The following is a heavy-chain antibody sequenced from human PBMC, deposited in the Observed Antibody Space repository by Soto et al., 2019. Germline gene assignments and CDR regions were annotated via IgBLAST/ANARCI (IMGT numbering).Heavy chain of an antibody. D-gene: IGHD3-3*01. CDR1: GGTFSSYA. V-gene: IGHV1-69*01. J-gene: IGHJ5*02. Sequence: QVQLVQSGAEVKKPGSSVKVSCKASGGTFSSYAISWVRQAPGQGLEWMGGIIPIFGSTNYAQKFQGRVTITADESTSTDYMELSSLRSEDTAMYYCARAIRGVGVVNFFGWFDPWGQGTLVTVSS. CDR2: IIPIFGST. CDR3: ARAIRGVGVVNFFGWFDP.